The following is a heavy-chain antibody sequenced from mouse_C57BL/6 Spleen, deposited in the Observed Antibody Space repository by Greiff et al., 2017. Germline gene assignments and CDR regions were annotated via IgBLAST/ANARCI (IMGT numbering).Heavy chain of an antibody. J-gene: IGHJ4*01. CDR3: TRASYGNYAMDY. CDR1: GFTFSSYA. V-gene: IGHV5-9-1*02. Sequence: DVMLVESGEGLVKPGGSLKLSCAASGFTFSSYAMSWVRQTPEKRLEWVAYISRGGDYIYYADTVKGRFTISRDKARNTLYMQMSSLKSEDTAMYYCTRASYGNYAMDYWGQGTSVTVSS. CDR2: ISRGGDYI. D-gene: IGHD2-1*01.